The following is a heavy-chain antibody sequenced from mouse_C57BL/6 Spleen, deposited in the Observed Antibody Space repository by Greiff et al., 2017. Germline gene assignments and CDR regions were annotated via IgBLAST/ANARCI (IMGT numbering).Heavy chain of an antibody. CDR2: IYPSDSDT. CDR3: AIEGDSSGPSFAY. Sequence: QVQLQQPGAELVKPGASVKVSCKASGYTFTSYWMHWVKQRPGQGLEWIGRIYPSDSDTNYNQKFKGKATLTVDKSSSTAYMQLSSLTSEDSAVYYCAIEGDSSGPSFAYWGQGTLVTVSA. J-gene: IGHJ3*01. D-gene: IGHD3-2*02. V-gene: IGHV1-74*01. CDR1: GYTFTSYW.